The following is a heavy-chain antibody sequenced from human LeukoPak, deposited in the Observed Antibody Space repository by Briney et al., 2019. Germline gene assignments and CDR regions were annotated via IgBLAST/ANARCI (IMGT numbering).Heavy chain of an antibody. CDR3: ARVARELIPPYYYYYGMDV. J-gene: IGHJ6*02. Sequence: VASVKVSCKASGGTFSSYAISWVRQAPGQGLEWMGGIIPIFGTANYAQKFQGRVTITADESTSTAYMELSSLRSEDTAVYYCARVARELIPPYYYYYGMDVWGQGTAVTVSS. V-gene: IGHV1-69*13. CDR1: GGTFSSYA. CDR2: IIPIFGTA. D-gene: IGHD3-10*01.